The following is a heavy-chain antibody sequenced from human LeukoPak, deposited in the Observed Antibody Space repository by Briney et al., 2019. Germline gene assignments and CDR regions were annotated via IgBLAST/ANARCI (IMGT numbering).Heavy chain of an antibody. Sequence: SSETLSLTCTVSGDSISSYYWSWIRQPPGKGLEWIGYISYSGSTNYNPSLKSRVTISVDTSKNQFSLKLTSVTAADTAVYYCARLDYSSSWYLYWGQGTLVTVSS. CDR1: GDSISSYY. CDR3: ARLDYSSSWYLY. V-gene: IGHV4-59*08. CDR2: ISYSGST. J-gene: IGHJ4*02. D-gene: IGHD6-13*01.